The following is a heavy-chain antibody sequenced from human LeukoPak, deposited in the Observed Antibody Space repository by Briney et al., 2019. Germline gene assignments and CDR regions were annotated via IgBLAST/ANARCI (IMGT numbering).Heavy chain of an antibody. CDR3: ARAALEGGSYFSYYYMDV. CDR1: GYTFTSYD. V-gene: IGHV1-8*01. CDR2: KNPNSGNT. J-gene: IGHJ6*03. D-gene: IGHD1-26*01. Sequence: GASVKVSCKASGYTFTSYDINWVRQATGQGLEWMGWKNPNSGNTGYAQKFQGRVTMTRNTSISTAYMELSSLRSEDTAVYYCARAALEGGSYFSYYYMDVWGKGTTVTVSS.